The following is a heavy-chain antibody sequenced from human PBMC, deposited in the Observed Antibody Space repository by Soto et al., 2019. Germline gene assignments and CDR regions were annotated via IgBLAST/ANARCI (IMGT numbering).Heavy chain of an antibody. CDR1: GYTFTGYY. J-gene: IGHJ6*02. CDR3: ARAQREQRLYYYYGMDV. CDR2: INPNSGGT. D-gene: IGHD1-1*01. V-gene: IGHV1-2*04. Sequence: GASVKVSCKASGYTFTGYYMHWVRQAPGQGLEWMGWINPNSGGTNYAQKFQGWVTMTRDTSISTAYMELSRLRSDDTAVYYCARAQREQRLYYYYGMDVWGQGTTVTVSS.